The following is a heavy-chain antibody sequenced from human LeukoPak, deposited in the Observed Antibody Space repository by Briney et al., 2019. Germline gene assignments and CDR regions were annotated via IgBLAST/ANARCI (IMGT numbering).Heavy chain of an antibody. J-gene: IGHJ3*02. CDR2: IYYSGST. Sequence: SETLSLTCTVSGGSISSDSHYWGCIRQPPGKGLEWIGSIYYSGSTYYNSSLKSRVTISVDTSKNQFSLKLTSVTAADTAVYYCARSRTTSHDAFDMWGQGTMVTVSS. V-gene: IGHV4-39*01. D-gene: IGHD2-2*01. CDR1: GGSISSDSHY. CDR3: ARSRTTSHDAFDM.